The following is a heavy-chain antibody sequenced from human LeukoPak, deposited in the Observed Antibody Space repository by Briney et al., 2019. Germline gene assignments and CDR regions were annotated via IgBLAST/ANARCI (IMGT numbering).Heavy chain of an antibody. V-gene: IGHV4-39*07. CDR3: ARDWSSSKAYYMDV. Sequence: SETLSLTCTVSGGSISSYYWGWIRQPPGKGLEWIGSIYYSGSTYYNPSLKSRVTISVDTSKNQFSLKLSSVTAADTAVYYCARDWSSSKAYYMDVWGKGTTVTVSS. CDR1: GGSISSYY. CDR2: IYYSGST. J-gene: IGHJ6*03. D-gene: IGHD2-2*01.